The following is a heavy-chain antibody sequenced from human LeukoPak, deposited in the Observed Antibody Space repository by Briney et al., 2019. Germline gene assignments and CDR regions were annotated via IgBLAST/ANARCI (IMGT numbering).Heavy chain of an antibody. V-gene: IGHV3-23*01. CDR3: AKDLTLYYFDY. CDR2: ISGSGGST. CDR1: GFTFSSYG. Sequence: GRSLRLSCAASGFTFSSYGMHWVRQAPGKGLEWVSAISGSGGSTYYADSVKGRFTISRDNSKNTLYLQMNSLRAEDTAVYYCAKDLTLYYFDYWGQGTLVTVSS. D-gene: IGHD2-15*01. J-gene: IGHJ4*02.